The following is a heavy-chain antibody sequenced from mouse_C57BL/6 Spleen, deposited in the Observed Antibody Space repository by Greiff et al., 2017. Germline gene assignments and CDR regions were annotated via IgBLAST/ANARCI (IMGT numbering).Heavy chain of an antibody. Sequence: QVQLQQPGAELAKPGASVKLSCKASGYTFTSYWMHWVKQRPGQGLECIGDINPSSGYPKYTQKFKYKPTLTADKSSSPAYMPLSSLTYEEYAVYYCARSLYDYDSFAYWGQGTLVTVSA. CDR1: GYTFTSYW. CDR3: ARSLYDYDSFAY. V-gene: IGHV1-7*01. J-gene: IGHJ3*01. D-gene: IGHD2-4*01. CDR2: INPSSGYP.